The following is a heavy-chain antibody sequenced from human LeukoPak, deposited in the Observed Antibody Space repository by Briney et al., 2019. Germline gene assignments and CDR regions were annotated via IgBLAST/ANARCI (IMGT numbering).Heavy chain of an antibody. J-gene: IGHJ4*02. Sequence: GESLKISCKASGYIFSNYWIGWVRQMPGKGLEWMGMIYPGDSDTRYSPSFQGRVSISVDTSSDTTYLEWSSLKSADAAMYYCARYDFWSGYPDYWGQGTLVTVSS. CDR2: IYPGDSDT. V-gene: IGHV5-51*01. D-gene: IGHD3-3*01. CDR3: ARYDFWSGYPDY. CDR1: GYIFSNYW.